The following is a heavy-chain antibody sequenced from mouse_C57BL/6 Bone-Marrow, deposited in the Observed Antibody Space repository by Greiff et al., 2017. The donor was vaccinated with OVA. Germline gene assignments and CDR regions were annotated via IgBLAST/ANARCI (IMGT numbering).Heavy chain of an antibody. J-gene: IGHJ4*01. D-gene: IGHD2-3*01. V-gene: IGHV1-31*01. CDR1: GYSFTGYY. CDR3: ARSGWLLPLYAMDY. CDR2: IYPYNGVS. Sequence: EVKLQESGPELVKPGASVKISCKASGYSFTGYYMHWVKQSHGNILDWIGYIYPYNGVSSYNQKFKGKATLTVDKSSSTAYMELRSLTSEDSAVYYCARSGWLLPLYAMDYWGQGTSVTVSS.